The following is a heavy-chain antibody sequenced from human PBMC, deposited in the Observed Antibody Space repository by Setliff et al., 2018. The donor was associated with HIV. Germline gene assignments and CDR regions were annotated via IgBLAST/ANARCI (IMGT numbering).Heavy chain of an antibody. D-gene: IGHD3-16*01. CDR1: SGSISSNSYY. CDR2: IYYSGGT. V-gene: IGHV4-39*07. Sequence: SETLSLTCTVSSGSISSNSYYWGWIRQPPGKGLEWIGSIYYSGGTYYNPSLKSRVTISVDTCKNQFSLKLSSVTAADTAVYYCARDGGLDTNNAFDIWGQGTMVTVSS. J-gene: IGHJ3*02. CDR3: ARDGGLDTNNAFDI.